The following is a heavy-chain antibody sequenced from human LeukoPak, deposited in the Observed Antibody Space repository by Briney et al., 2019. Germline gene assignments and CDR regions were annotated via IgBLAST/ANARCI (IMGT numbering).Heavy chain of an antibody. V-gene: IGHV3-21*01. CDR3: ARGAATRDYFDY. Sequence: GVSLRLSCAASGFTFSSYSMNWVRQAPGKGLEWVSSISSSSSYIYYADSVKGRFTISRDNAKNSLYLQMNSLRAEDTAVYYCARGAATRDYFDYWGQGTLVTVSS. CDR2: ISSSSSYI. D-gene: IGHD2-15*01. J-gene: IGHJ4*02. CDR1: GFTFSSYS.